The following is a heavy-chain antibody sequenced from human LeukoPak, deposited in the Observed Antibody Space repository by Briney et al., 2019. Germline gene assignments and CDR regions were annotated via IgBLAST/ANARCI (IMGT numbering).Heavy chain of an antibody. V-gene: IGHV4-59*01. CDR3: ARDPAGTVAHS. CDR1: GGSISTYY. J-gene: IGHJ4*02. Sequence: SETLSLTCTVSGGSISTYYWSWIRQPPGKGLEWIGFVYYSGTTEYYPPLKSRTTISVDTSKNQFSLELSSVTAADTAVYYCARDPAGTVAHSWGQGILVTVSS. CDR2: VYYSGTT. D-gene: IGHD1-7*01.